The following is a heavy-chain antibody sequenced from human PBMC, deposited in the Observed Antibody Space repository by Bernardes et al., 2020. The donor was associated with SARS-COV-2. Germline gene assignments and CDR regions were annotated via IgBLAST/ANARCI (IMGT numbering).Heavy chain of an antibody. CDR3: AKELNCGGGHCYFFDS. J-gene: IGHJ4*02. D-gene: IGHD2-21*01. V-gene: IGHV3-43*01. Sequence: GWYLRLSCAASGFTFTRFTMHWVRQVPGKGLEWVSFIDRNSRVTQHSESARGRFIISRDNSENSLYLQMDSLRSEDTAIYYCAKELNCGGGHCYFFDSWGRGTRVTVSS. CDR2: IDRNSRVT. CDR1: GFTFTRFT.